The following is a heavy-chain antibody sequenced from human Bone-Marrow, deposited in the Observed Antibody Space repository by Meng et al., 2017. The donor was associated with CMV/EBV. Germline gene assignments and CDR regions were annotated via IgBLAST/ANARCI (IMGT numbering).Heavy chain of an antibody. CDR1: GFTFTTCY. Sequence: DSGFTFTTCYIHWVRQAPGQWLEWLGIINPDAGGTVYAQKFQGRVTMTKVTSTSTVYMELTSLRSGDTAVYYCARSSPLTKYYFDYWCQGTLVTVSS. V-gene: IGHV1-46*01. J-gene: IGHJ4*02. CDR2: INPDAGGT. CDR3: ARSSPLTKYYFDY.